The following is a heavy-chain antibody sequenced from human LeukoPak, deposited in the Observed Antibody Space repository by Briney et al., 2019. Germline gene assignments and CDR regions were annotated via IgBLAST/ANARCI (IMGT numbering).Heavy chain of an antibody. J-gene: IGHJ5*02. CDR1: GFTFSSYS. D-gene: IGHD4-17*01. Sequence: GGSLRLSCAASGFTFSSYSMNWVRQAPGKGLEWVSYISSSSSTIYYADSVKGRFTISRDTFKNTLYLQINSLRVEDTAVYYCIVFGDSNHWGQGTLVTVSS. V-gene: IGHV3-48*01. CDR3: IVFGDSNH. CDR2: ISSSSSTI.